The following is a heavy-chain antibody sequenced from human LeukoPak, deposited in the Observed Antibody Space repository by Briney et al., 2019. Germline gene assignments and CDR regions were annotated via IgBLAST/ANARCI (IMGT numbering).Heavy chain of an antibody. D-gene: IGHD1-26*01. V-gene: IGHV3-7*01. CDR1: GFTFSSYW. CDR3: ARDYSG. CDR2: IKQDGTEK. J-gene: IGHJ4*02. Sequence: GGSLRLSCEASGFTFSSYWMSWVRQAPGKGLEWLANIKQDGTEKNYLNSVKGRFTISRDNAKNSLYLQMNSLRAEDTAVYYCARDYSGWGQGTLVTVSS.